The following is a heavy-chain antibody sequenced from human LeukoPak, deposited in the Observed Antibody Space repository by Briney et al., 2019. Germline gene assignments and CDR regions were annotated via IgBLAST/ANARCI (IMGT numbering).Heavy chain of an antibody. V-gene: IGHV4-59*01. D-gene: IGHD4-17*01. Sequence: SETLSLTCTVSGGSISSYYWSWIRQPPAKGLEWIGYIYYSGSTNYNPSLKSRVTISVDTSKNQFSLKLSSVTAADTAVYYCARSDDYGDYDYYYYGMDVWGQGTTVTVSS. J-gene: IGHJ6*02. CDR1: GGSISSYY. CDR3: ARSDDYGDYDYYYYGMDV. CDR2: IYYSGST.